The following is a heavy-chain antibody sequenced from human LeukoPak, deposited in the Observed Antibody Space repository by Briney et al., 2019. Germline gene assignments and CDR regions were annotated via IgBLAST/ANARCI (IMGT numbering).Heavy chain of an antibody. CDR2: IYYSGST. J-gene: IGHJ4*02. Sequence: SETLSLTCTVSGGSISSSSYYWGWIRQPPGKGLEWIGSIYYSGSTYYNPSLKSRVTISVDTSKNQFSLKLSSVTAADTAVYYCARSDSSGFIDYDYWGQGTLVTVSS. D-gene: IGHD3-22*01. CDR3: ARSDSSGFIDYDY. CDR1: GGSISSSSYY. V-gene: IGHV4-39*07.